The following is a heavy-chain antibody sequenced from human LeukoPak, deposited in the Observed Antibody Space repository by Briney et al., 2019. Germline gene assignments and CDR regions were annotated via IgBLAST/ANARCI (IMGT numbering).Heavy chain of an antibody. V-gene: IGHV6-1*01. CDR3: ARQRAETATISSFDN. CDR2: TYYMSKWYN. CDR1: GDSVSSHSAA. J-gene: IGHJ4*02. Sequence: SQTLSLTCAISGDSVSSHSAAWNWIRQSPSRGLEWLGRTYYMSKWYNDYAVSVKSRITINADTSKNQFSLQLNSVTPEDTAVYYCARQRAETATISSFDNWGQGTLVTVSS. D-gene: IGHD3-3*02.